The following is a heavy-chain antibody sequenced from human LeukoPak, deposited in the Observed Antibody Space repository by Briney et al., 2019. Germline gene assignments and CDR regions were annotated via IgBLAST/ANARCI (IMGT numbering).Heavy chain of an antibody. V-gene: IGHV1-18*01. CDR2: ISAYNGNT. Sequence: GWISAYNGNTNYAQKLQGRVTMTTDTSTSTAYMELRSLRSDDTAVYYCARDDRIASYYFDYWGQGTLVTVSS. J-gene: IGHJ4*02. CDR3: ARDDRIASYYFDY. D-gene: IGHD6-13*01.